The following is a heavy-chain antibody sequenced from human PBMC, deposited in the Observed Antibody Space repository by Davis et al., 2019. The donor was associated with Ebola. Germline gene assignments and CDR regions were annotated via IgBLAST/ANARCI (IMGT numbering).Heavy chain of an antibody. V-gene: IGHV3-21*01. CDR3: VRDPALVVTGGGWFFGL. CDR1: GFTFSNNS. D-gene: IGHD2-21*02. Sequence: PGGSLRLSCAASGFTFSNNSMNWVRQALGKGLEWVSFISSSSNYIYYADSVKGRFTVSRDNAKNSLYLQMNSLRAEDTAVYYCVRDPALVVTGGGWFFGLWGRGTLVTVSS. CDR2: ISSSSNYI. J-gene: IGHJ2*01.